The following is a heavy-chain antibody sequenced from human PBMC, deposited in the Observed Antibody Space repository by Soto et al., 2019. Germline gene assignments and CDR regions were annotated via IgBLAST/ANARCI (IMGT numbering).Heavy chain of an antibody. CDR2: INPNSGGT. Sequence: GASVKVSCKASGYSFIRFGVSWVRQAPGQGLEWMGWINPNSGGTNYAQKFQGWVTMTRDTSISTAYMELSRLRSDGTAVYYCARVGGKQWLSSNYYFDYWGQGTLVTVSS. D-gene: IGHD6-19*01. CDR3: ARVGGKQWLSSNYYFDY. V-gene: IGHV1-2*04. J-gene: IGHJ4*02. CDR1: GYSFIRFG.